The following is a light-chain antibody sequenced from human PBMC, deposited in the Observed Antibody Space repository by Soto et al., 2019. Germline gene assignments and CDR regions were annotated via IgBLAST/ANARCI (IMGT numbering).Light chain of an antibody. Sequence: DIQMTQSPYSLSASVGDTVTITCRALQDIKTYLACFQQKPGKAPKSLIFAASRLQCGVPSKFIGPGCGTDFSLTLSRLQAGDVGGYVCQQYHSYPLTVGGGTKVEIK. CDR2: AAS. J-gene: IGKJ4*01. CDR1: QDIKTY. V-gene: IGKV1-16*02. CDR3: QQYHSYPLT.